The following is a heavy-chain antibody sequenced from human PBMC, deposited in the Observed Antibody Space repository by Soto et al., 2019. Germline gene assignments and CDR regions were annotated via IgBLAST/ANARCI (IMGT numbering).Heavy chain of an antibody. CDR1: GDSISRSLYY. J-gene: IGHJ4*02. CDR3: VSSSAYPYDYFDQ. CDR2: ISYSGST. Sequence: PSETLSLTCAVSGDSISRSLYYWDWVRQPPGKGLEWLGSISYSGSTHYNPSLKSRVTISVDTSKNQFSLKLSSVAAADTAVYYRVSSSAYPYDYFDQWGQGTLVTVSS. V-gene: IGHV4-39*01. D-gene: IGHD3-16*01.